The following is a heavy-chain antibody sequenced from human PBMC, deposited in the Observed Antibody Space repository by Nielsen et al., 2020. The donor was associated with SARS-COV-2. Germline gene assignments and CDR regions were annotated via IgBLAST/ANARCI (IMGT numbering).Heavy chain of an antibody. CDR2: IGGGGART. D-gene: IGHD2-21*01. CDR1: GFTFSTYA. Sequence: GESLKISCAASGFTFSTYAMNWVRQAPGKGLEWVSGIGGGGARTFYADSVKGRFTVSRDNSKNTLYLQMNILRAEDTAVYYCAKRSLFSSNYYYGLDVWGQGTTVIVPS. J-gene: IGHJ6*02. CDR3: AKRSLFSSNYYYGLDV. V-gene: IGHV3-23*01.